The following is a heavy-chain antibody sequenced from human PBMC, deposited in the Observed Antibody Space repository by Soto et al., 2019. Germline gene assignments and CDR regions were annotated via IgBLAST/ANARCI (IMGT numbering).Heavy chain of an antibody. CDR3: ARSYGSGRNLRPYDY. V-gene: IGHV1-18*01. Sequence: QVQLVQSGAEVKKPGASVKVSCKASGYTFTSYHINWVRQAPGQGLEWVGWISVNNDNTNYVQKLQGRVTMTTDTSTSTAYMELRSLRSDDTAIYYCARSYGSGRNLRPYDYWGQGSLVTVSS. D-gene: IGHD3-10*01. CDR1: GYTFTSYH. J-gene: IGHJ4*02. CDR2: ISVNNDNT.